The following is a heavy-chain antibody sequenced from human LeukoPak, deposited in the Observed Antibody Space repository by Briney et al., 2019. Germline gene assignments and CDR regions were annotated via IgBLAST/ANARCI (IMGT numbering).Heavy chain of an antibody. Sequence: PEASVKVSCKASGYTFTSYAMHWVRQAPGQRLEWMGWINAGNGNTKYSQKFQGRVTITRDTSASTVYMELSSLRSDDTAVYYCARTAARRFDYWGQGTLVTVSS. CDR3: ARTAARRFDY. D-gene: IGHD6-6*01. V-gene: IGHV1-3*01. J-gene: IGHJ4*02. CDR1: GYTFTSYA. CDR2: INAGNGNT.